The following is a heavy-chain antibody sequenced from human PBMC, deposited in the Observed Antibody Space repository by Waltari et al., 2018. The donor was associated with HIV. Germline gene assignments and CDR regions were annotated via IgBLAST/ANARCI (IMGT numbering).Heavy chain of an antibody. D-gene: IGHD3-22*01. V-gene: IGHV4-39*01. CDR2: IYYSGST. CDR3: ASLHSAYYYDSSGYLYFDY. CDR1: GGSISSSSYY. J-gene: IGHJ4*02. Sequence: QLQLQESGPGLVKPSETLSLTCTVSGGSISSSSYYWGWIRQPPGKWLEWIGSIYYSGSTYYTSSPNRRVTISVDTAKNQFSLKLSSVTAADTAVYYCASLHSAYYYDSSGYLYFDYWGQGTLVTVSS.